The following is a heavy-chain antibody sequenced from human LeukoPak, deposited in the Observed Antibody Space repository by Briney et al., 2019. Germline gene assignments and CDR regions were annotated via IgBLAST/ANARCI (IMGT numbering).Heavy chain of an antibody. CDR2: ISAYNGNT. CDR1: GYTFTTYS. D-gene: IGHD1-26*01. V-gene: IGHV1-18*01. Sequence: ASVKVSCKASGYTFTTYSINWARQAPGQGLEWMGWISAYNGNTKYARKLQGRVTMTTDTSTSTAYMELRSLRSDDTAVYYCARGLGGSGSYFLTFDYWGQGTLVTVSS. CDR3: ARGLGGSGSYFLTFDY. J-gene: IGHJ4*02.